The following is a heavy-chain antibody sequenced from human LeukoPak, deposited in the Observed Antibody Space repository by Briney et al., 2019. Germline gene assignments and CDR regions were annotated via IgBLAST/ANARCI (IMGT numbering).Heavy chain of an antibody. Sequence: ASVKVSCKASGYSFSTYVINWVRQAPGQGPEWMGWISAYNGNTNYAQKFQGRVTMTTDTSTSTVHMELRSLRSDDTAVYYCAREGSVWGSYHYFEYWGQGSLVTVSS. CDR3: AREGSVWGSYHYFEY. J-gene: IGHJ4*02. CDR1: GYSFSTYV. D-gene: IGHD3-16*02. CDR2: ISAYNGNT. V-gene: IGHV1-18*01.